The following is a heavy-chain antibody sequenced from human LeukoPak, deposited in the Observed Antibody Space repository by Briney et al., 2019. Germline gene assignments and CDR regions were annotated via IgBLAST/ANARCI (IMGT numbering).Heavy chain of an antibody. J-gene: IGHJ1*01. CDR1: GYTFTSYA. CDR3: ARDVIAVAGYAEYFQD. D-gene: IGHD6-19*01. V-gene: IGHV1-3*01. CDR2: INAGNGNT. Sequence: GASVKVSCKASGYTFTSYAMHWVRQAPGQRLEWMGWINAGNGNTKYSQKFQGRVTITSDTSASTAYMELSSLRSEDTAVYYCARDVIAVAGYAEYFQDWGQDTLVTVSA.